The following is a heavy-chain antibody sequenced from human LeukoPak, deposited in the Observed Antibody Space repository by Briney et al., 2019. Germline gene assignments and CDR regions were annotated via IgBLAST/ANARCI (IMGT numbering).Heavy chain of an antibody. CDR2: ISYDGTNT. CDR3: AKDQHSSSWYPDY. V-gene: IGHV3-30*18. Sequence: GGSLRLSCAASGFTFSSYGMHWVRQAPGKGLEWVAIISYDGTNTYYVDSVKGRFTISRDNSKNTLYLQMNSLRAEDTAVYYCAKDQHSSSWYPDYWGQGTLVTVSS. CDR1: GFTFSSYG. J-gene: IGHJ4*02. D-gene: IGHD6-13*01.